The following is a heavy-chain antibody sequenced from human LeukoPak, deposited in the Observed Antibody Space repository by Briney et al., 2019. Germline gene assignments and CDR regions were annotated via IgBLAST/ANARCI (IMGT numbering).Heavy chain of an antibody. CDR1: EYTFIGYY. V-gene: IGHV1-2*02. CDR2: INTNGGAT. CDR3: ARVRLNAFDI. Sequence: ASVKVSCMASEYTFIGYYMRWVRQAHGQGPEWMGWINTNGGATNYAQKLQGRVTMTRDTSISTAYMELSRLRSDDTAVYYCARVRLNAFDIWGQGTMVIVSS. D-gene: IGHD3-16*01. J-gene: IGHJ3*02.